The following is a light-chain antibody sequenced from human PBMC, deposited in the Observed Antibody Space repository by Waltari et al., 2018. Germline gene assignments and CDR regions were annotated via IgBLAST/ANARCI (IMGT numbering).Light chain of an antibody. CDR3: SSYTTSSAPGV. V-gene: IGLV2-14*01. Sequence: QSALTQPASVSGSPGQSITLSRSGTDSDVGAYDFFSWYQQHPGKVPHLIIYEVSNRPSGISNRFSASKSGNTASLTISGLQAEDEADYYCSSYTTSSAPGVFGTGTRVTVL. CDR1: DSDVGAYDF. CDR2: EVS. J-gene: IGLJ1*01.